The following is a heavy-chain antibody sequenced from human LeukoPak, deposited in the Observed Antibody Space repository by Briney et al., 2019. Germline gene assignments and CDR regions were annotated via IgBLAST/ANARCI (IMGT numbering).Heavy chain of an antibody. J-gene: IGHJ5*02. CDR1: GFTFSAFG. CDR3: ARVFIGEFDP. Sequence: GGSLRLSCAASGFTFSAFGMHWVREAPGKGLEWVSYISSSSSTIYYAVSVNGRFTISRDNAKNSLYLQMNSLRAEDTAVYYCARVFIGEFDPWGQGTLVTVSS. CDR2: ISSSSSTI. V-gene: IGHV3-48*01.